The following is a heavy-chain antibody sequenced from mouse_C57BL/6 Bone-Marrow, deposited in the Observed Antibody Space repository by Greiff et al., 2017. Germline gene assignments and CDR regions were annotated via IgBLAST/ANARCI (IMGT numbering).Heavy chain of an antibody. Sequence: ESGPGLVKPSQSLSLTCSVTGYSITSGYYWNWIRQFPGNKLEWMGYISYDGSNNYNPSLKNRISITRDTSKNQFFLKLNSVTTEDTATYYCARETTTVVGYFDVWGTGTTVTVSS. CDR1: GYSITSGYY. J-gene: IGHJ1*03. D-gene: IGHD1-1*01. V-gene: IGHV3-6*01. CDR3: ARETTTVVGYFDV. CDR2: ISYDGSN.